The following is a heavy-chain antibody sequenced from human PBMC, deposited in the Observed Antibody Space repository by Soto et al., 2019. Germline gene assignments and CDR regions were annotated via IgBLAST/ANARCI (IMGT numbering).Heavy chain of an antibody. J-gene: IGHJ6*02. D-gene: IGHD2-2*01. V-gene: IGHV4-30-2*01. Sequence: SETLSLTCAVSGGSISSGGYSWSWIRQPPGKGLEWIGYIYHSGSTYYNPSLKSRVTISVDRSKNQFSLKLSSVTAADTAVYYCARSLPYRGYCSSTSCAARYYGMGVWGQGTTVTVSS. CDR1: GGSISSGGYS. CDR2: IYHSGST. CDR3: ARSLPYRGYCSSTSCAARYYGMGV.